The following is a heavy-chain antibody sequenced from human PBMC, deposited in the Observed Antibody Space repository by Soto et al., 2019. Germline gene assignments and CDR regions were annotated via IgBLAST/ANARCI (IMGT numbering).Heavy chain of an antibody. D-gene: IGHD3-16*02. CDR2: ISPTFGTA. V-gene: IGHV1-69*12. CDR3: ARNYDYVWGNYLAY. Sequence: QVQLVQSGGEVKKPGSSVKVSYKASGGTFSSYAISWVRQAPGQGLEWMGGISPTFGTANNAQKFQGRVTITADESTSTVYMELSSLRSEDTAVYYCARNYDYVWGNYLAYWGQGTLVTVSS. CDR1: GGTFSSYA. J-gene: IGHJ4*02.